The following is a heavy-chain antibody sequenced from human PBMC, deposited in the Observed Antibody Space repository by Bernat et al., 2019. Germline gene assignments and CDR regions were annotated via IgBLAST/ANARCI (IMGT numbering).Heavy chain of an antibody. CDR2: ISYDGSNK. CDR3: ASGAYCGGDCYFYAFQH. D-gene: IGHD2-21*01. V-gene: IGHV3-30-3*01. J-gene: IGHJ1*01. CDR1: GFTFSSYA. Sequence: QVQLVESGGGVVQPGRSLRLSCAASGFTFSSYAMHWVRQAPGKGLEWVAVISYDGSNKYYADSVKGRFTISRDNSKNTLYLQMNSLRAEDTAVYYCASGAYCGGDCYFYAFQHWGQGTLVTVSS.